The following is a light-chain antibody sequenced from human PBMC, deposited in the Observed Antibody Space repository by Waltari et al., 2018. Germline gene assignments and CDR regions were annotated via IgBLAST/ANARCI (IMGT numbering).Light chain of an antibody. CDR2: AAS. J-gene: IGKJ1*01. Sequence: EIVMTQSPVTLSVSPGERATLSCRASQNVNTNLAWYQQKPGQAPRLLISAASTRATGIPARFSASGSGTEVTLTISSLQSEDFALYYCQQYNNWPWTFGQGTKVEIK. CDR1: QNVNTN. CDR3: QQYNNWPWT. V-gene: IGKV3-15*01.